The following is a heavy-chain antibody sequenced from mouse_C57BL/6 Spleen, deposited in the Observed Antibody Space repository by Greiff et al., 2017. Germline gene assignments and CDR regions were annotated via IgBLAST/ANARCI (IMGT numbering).Heavy chain of an antibody. V-gene: IGHV3-4*01. Sequence: EVKLMESGPALVKPSQTVSLTCTVTGYSITNGNHWWNWIRQVSGSKLEWIGYISSSGSTDSNPSLKSRISITRDTSKNQLFLQLNSVTTEDIATYYCARVVYYGSSYFRYFDVWGTGTTVTVSS. CDR3: ARVVYYGSSYFRYFDV. CDR1: GYSITNGNHW. D-gene: IGHD1-1*01. J-gene: IGHJ1*03. CDR2: ISSSGST.